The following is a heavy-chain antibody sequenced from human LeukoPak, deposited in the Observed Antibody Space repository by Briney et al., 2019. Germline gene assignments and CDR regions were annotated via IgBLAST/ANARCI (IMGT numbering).Heavy chain of an antibody. J-gene: IGHJ6*02. D-gene: IGHD4-23*01. CDR3: ARGPSTTVEHYYYYGMDD. CDR1: GGSFSGYY. CDR2: INHSGST. Sequence: SETLSLTCAVYGGSFSGYYWSWIRQPPGKGLEWIGEINHSGSTNYNPSLKSRVTISVDTSKNQFSLKLSSVTAADTAVYYCARGPSTTVEHYYYYGMDDWGQGTTVTVSS. V-gene: IGHV4-34*01.